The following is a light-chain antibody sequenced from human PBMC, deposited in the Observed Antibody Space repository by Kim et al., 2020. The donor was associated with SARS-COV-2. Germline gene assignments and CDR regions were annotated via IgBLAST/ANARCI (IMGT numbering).Light chain of an antibody. Sequence: LSLSPGEGATLSCRASQSVSSYVAWYQYKPGQAPRLLIYDASKRATGIPDRFSGRGFGTDFTLTISSLQPEDFAVYYCQQRKNWATFGQGTKLEI. CDR2: DAS. V-gene: IGKV3-11*01. CDR1: QSVSSY. CDR3: QQRKNWAT. J-gene: IGKJ2*01.